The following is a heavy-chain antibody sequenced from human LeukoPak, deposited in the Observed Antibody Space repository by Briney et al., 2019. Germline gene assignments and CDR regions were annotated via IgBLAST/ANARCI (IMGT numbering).Heavy chain of an antibody. CDR2: ISGSGGST. CDR3: AKGAFAVSFWSNWFDS. V-gene: IGHV3-23*01. J-gene: IGHJ5*01. CDR1: GFTFSSYA. Sequence: PGGSLRLSCAASGFTFSSYAMSWVRQAPGKGLEWVSAISGSGGSTYYADSVKGRFTISRDNSKNTLYLQMNSLRAEDTAVYYCAKGAFAVSFWSNWFDSWGQGTLVTVSS. D-gene: IGHD3-3*01.